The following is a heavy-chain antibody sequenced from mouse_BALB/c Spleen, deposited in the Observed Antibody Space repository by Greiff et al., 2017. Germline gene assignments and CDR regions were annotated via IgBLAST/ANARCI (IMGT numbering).Heavy chain of an antibody. CDR2: INPSTGYT. CDR3: ARGDYLYYYAMDY. V-gene: IGHV1-7*01. CDR1: GYTFTSYW. J-gene: IGHJ4*01. Sequence: VQLQQSGAELAKPGASVKMSCKASGYTFTSYWMHWVKQRPGQGLEWIGYINPSTGYTEYNQKFKDKATLTADKSSSTAYMQLSSLTSEDSAVYYCARGDYLYYYAMDYWGQGTSVTVSS. D-gene: IGHD5-5*01.